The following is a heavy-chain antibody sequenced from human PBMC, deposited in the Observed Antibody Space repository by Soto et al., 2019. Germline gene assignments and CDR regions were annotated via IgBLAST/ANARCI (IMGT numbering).Heavy chain of an antibody. Sequence: QVQLVESGGGVVQPGRSLRLSCAASGFTFSSYAIHWVRQAPGKGLEWVAVISYDGSNKYYADSVKGRFTISRDNSKNTLYLQMNSLRAEDTAVYYCASDLFVVVTANARGPDYWGQGTLVTVSS. CDR2: ISYDGSNK. J-gene: IGHJ4*02. D-gene: IGHD2-21*02. CDR1: GFTFSSYA. CDR3: ASDLFVVVTANARGPDY. V-gene: IGHV3-30-3*01.